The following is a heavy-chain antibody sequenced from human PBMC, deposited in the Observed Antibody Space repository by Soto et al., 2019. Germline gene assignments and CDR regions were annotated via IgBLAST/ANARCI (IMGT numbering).Heavy chain of an antibody. CDR1: GFSLSTSGVG. CDR2: IYWNDDK. J-gene: IGHJ4*02. D-gene: IGHD3-10*01. CDR3: ARLSSQMASFDY. V-gene: IGHV2-5*01. Sequence: QITLKESGPTLVKPTQTLTLTCTFSGFSLSTSGVGVGCIRQPPGKALEWLALIYWNDDKRYSPSLESRLTITKDTSKNQVVLTMTNMDPVDTATYYCARLSSQMASFDYWGQGTLVTVSS.